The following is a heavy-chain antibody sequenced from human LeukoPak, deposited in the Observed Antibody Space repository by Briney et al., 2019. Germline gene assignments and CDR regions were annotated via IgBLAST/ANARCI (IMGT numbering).Heavy chain of an antibody. D-gene: IGHD5-24*01. J-gene: IGHJ4*02. CDR3: ARVSGLNNCDY. V-gene: IGHV4-34*01. CDR2: ISHSGST. CDR1: GGSFSDYY. Sequence: SETLSLTCAVYGGSFSDYYWSWIRQPPGKGLEWIGEISHSGSTNYSPSLKSRLTIPVDTSKNQFSLQLSSVTAADTAMYYCARVSGLNNCDYWGQGTLVTVSS.